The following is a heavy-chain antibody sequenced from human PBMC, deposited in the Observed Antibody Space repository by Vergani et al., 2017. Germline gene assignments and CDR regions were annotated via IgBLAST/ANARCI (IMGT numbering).Heavy chain of an antibody. CDR1: GFTFSSYA. D-gene: IGHD3-22*01. V-gene: IGHV3-23*04. CDR3: AKHYYDSSGRADAFDI. J-gene: IGHJ3*02. Sequence: VQLVESGGGVVQPGRSLRLSCAASGFTFSSYAMSWVRQAPGKGLEWVSAISGSGGSTYYADSVKGRFTISRDNSKNTLYLQMNSLRAEDTAVYYCAKHYYDSSGRADAFDIWGQGTMVTVSS. CDR2: ISGSGGST.